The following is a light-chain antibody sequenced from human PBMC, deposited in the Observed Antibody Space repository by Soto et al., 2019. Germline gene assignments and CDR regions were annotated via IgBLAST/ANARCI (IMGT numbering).Light chain of an antibody. J-gene: IGKJ1*01. CDR3: QQYNNWPPT. Sequence: VMTQSPATLSVSPGERATLSCRASQSVSSNLAWYQQIPGQAPRLLIYGASTRATGIPARFSGSGSGTEFTLTISSLQSEDCAVYYCQQYNNWPPTFGQGTKVEIK. CDR2: GAS. V-gene: IGKV3-15*01. CDR1: QSVSSN.